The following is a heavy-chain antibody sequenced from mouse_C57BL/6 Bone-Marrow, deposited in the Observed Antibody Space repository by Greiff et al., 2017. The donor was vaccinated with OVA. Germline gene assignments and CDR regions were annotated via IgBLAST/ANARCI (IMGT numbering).Heavy chain of an antibody. CDR3: ARMGYGNYGFAY. V-gene: IGHV1-55*01. D-gene: IGHD2-1*01. CDR1: GYTFTSYW. J-gene: IGHJ3*01. CDR2: IYPGSGST. Sequence: QVQLKQPGAELVKPGASVKMSCKASGYTFTSYWITWVKQRPGQGLEWIGDIYPGSGSTNYNEKFKSKATLTVDTSSSTAYMQLSSLTSEDSAVYYCARMGYGNYGFAYWGQGTLVTVSA.